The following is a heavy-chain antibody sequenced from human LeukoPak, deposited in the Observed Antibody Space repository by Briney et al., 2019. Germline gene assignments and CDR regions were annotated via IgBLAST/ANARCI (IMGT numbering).Heavy chain of an antibody. D-gene: IGHD3-16*01. Sequence: GGSLRLSCAASGFTFSTYNMNWVRQAPGKGLEWVSHITSSSTNIYYADSVKGRFTISRDNSKNTLYLQMNSLRAEDTAVYYCARGLRRFDYWGQGTLVTVSS. CDR3: ARGLRRFDY. J-gene: IGHJ4*02. CDR2: ITSSSTNI. CDR1: GFTFSTYN. V-gene: IGHV3-48*01.